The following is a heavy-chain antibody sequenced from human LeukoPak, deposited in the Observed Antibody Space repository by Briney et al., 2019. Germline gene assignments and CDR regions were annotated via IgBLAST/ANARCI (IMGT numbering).Heavy chain of an antibody. CDR3: ASGGLLARTGMDV. CDR1: GGGALSGYT. D-gene: IGHD3/OR15-3a*01. CDR2: ILPMLGTA. Sequence: GASVKVSCKASGGGALSGYTISWVRQAPGQGLEWMGAILPMLGTAKYAQTFQGRVTITTGDSSSTVYMELSSLRFEDTASYFCASGGLLARTGMDVWGEGTTVIVSS. J-gene: IGHJ6*03. V-gene: IGHV1-69*16.